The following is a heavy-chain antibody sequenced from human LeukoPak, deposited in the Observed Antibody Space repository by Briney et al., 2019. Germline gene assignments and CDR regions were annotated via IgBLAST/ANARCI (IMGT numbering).Heavy chain of an antibody. CDR1: GFTVSSNY. D-gene: IGHD2-15*01. CDR3: ARSAKDIPGGDYFDY. V-gene: IGHV3-53*01. J-gene: IGHJ4*02. Sequence: GGSLRLSCAASGFTVSSNYMTWVRQAPGKGLEWISLIYSGGSTYYADSVKGRFTISRDNSKNTLYLQMNSLRAEDTAVYYCARSAKDIPGGDYFDYWGQGTLVTVSS. CDR2: IYSGGST.